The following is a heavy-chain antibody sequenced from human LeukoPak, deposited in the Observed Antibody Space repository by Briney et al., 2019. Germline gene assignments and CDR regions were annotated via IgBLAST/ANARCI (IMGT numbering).Heavy chain of an antibody. J-gene: IGHJ4*02. CDR3: ARDGGTRLKYSYGYGDY. Sequence: GGSLRLSCAASGFTFSSYWMSWVRQAPGKGLEWVAIMEEYGSYIFYVDSVKGRFIISRDNARNSLYLQMNNLRAEDTAVYYCARDGGTRLKYSYGYGDYWGQGTLVTVSS. D-gene: IGHD5-18*01. V-gene: IGHV3-7*01. CDR2: MEEYGSYI. CDR1: GFTFSSYW.